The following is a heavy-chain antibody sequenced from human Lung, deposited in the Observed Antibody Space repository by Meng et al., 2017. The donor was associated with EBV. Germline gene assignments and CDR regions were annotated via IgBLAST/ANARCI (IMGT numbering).Heavy chain of an antibody. CDR3: GVGLGSYNSH. CDR1: GGSVSRGGYY. J-gene: IGHJ4*02. CDR2: IYSSGST. D-gene: IGHD1-26*01. V-gene: IGHV4-30-4*01. Sequence: QVQLQASGPGLVKPSQTLSLTCAVSGGSVSRGGYYWSWIRQPPGKGLEWIGYIYSSGSTYYHPSLKSRASISIDTSKNQFSLKVTSPTAADTAVYYCGVGLGSYNSHWGQGTLVTVSS.